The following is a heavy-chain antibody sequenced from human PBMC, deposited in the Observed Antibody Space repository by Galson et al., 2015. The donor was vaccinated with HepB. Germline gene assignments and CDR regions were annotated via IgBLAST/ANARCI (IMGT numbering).Heavy chain of an antibody. CDR2: IWYDGSNK. D-gene: IGHD6-13*01. V-gene: IGHV3-33*08. CDR3: AREDGAAAVGGAAFDI. J-gene: IGHJ3*02. CDR1: GFTFSSYG. Sequence: SLRLSCAASGFTFSSYGMHWVRQAPGKGLEWVAVIWYDGSNKYYADSVKGRFTISRDNSKNTLYLQMNSLRAEDTAVYYCAREDGAAAVGGAAFDIWGQGTMVTVSS.